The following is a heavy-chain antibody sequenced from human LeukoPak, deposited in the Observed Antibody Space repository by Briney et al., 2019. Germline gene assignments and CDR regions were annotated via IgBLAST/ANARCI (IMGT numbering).Heavy chain of an antibody. Sequence: ASVKVSCKASGYTFTGYYIHWVRQAPGQGLEWMGWINPNSGGTNYAQKFQGRVTMTRDTSISTAYMGPSRLRSDDTAVHYCARVAQRARGSNWFDPWGQGTLVTVSS. J-gene: IGHJ5*02. V-gene: IGHV1-2*02. D-gene: IGHD1-1*01. CDR2: INPNSGGT. CDR3: ARVAQRARGSNWFDP. CDR1: GYTFTGYY.